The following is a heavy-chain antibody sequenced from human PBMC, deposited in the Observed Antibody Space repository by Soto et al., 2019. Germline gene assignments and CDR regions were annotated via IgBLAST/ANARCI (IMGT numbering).Heavy chain of an antibody. J-gene: IGHJ4*02. CDR1: GFTFSSYA. CDR3: AKATHYYDSSGYYPFDY. Sequence: GGSLRLSCAASGFTFSSYAMSWVRQAPGKGLEWVSGISGSGGSTYYADSVKGRFTISRDNSKNTLYLQMNSLRAEDTAVYCCAKATHYYDSSGYYPFDYWGQGTLVTVSS. D-gene: IGHD3-22*01. CDR2: ISGSGGST. V-gene: IGHV3-23*01.